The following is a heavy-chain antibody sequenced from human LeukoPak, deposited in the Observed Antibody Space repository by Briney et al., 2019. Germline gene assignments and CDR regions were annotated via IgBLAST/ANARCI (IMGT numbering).Heavy chain of an antibody. Sequence: ASVKVSCKASGYTFTSYGISWVRQAPGQGLEWMGWISAYNGNTNYAQKLQGRVTMTTDTSTSTAYMELRSLRSDDTAVYYCARVGNVLRYFAWFISPSRAFDIWGQGTMVTVSS. CDR3: ARVGNVLRYFAWFISPSRAFDI. D-gene: IGHD3-9*01. J-gene: IGHJ3*02. CDR2: ISAYNGNT. V-gene: IGHV1-18*01. CDR1: GYTFTSYG.